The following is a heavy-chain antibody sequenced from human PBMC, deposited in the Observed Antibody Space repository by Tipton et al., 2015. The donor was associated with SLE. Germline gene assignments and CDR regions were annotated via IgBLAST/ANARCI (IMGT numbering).Heavy chain of an antibody. CDR3: ARALQNYFDY. CDR1: GGSFIGYY. V-gene: IGHV4-34*09. Sequence: TLSLTCAVYGGSFIGYYWSWIRQPPGKGLEWIGEINYSGSTNYNPSLKSRVTISIDTSKNQFSLKLSSVTAADTAVYYCARALQNYFDYWGQGTLVTVSS. CDR2: INYSGST. J-gene: IGHJ4*02.